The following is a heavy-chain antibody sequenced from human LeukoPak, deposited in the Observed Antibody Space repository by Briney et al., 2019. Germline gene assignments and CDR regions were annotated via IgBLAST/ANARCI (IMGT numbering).Heavy chain of an antibody. CDR1: GFTFSSYA. CDR2: ISGSGGST. CDR3: AKGLRENSGYARTEFDY. Sequence: PGGSLRLSCAASGFTFSSYAMSWVRQAPGKGLEWVSAISGSGGSTYYADSVKGRFTISRDNSKNTLYLQMNSLRAEDTAVYYCAKGLRENSGYARTEFDYWGQGTLVTVSS. D-gene: IGHD5-12*01. J-gene: IGHJ4*02. V-gene: IGHV3-23*01.